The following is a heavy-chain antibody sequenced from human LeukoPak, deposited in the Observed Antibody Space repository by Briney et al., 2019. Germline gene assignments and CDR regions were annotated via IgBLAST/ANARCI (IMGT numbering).Heavy chain of an antibody. D-gene: IGHD6-6*01. J-gene: IGHJ6*02. CDR1: GFTVSSNY. V-gene: IGHV3-66*01. Sequence: GGSLRLSCAASGFTVSSNYMSWVRQAPGKGLEWVSVIYSGGSTYYADSVKGRFTISRDNSKNTLYLQMNSLRAEDTAVYYCATASVSSENSYYYYGMDVWGQGTTVTVS. CDR3: ATASVSSENSYYYYGMDV. CDR2: IYSGGST.